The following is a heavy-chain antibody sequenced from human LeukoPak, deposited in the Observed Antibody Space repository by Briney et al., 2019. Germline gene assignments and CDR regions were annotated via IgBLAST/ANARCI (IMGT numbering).Heavy chain of an antibody. Sequence: ASVKVSCKASGYTFTSYAMHWVRQAPGQRPEWMGWINAGNGNTKYSQKFQGRVTITRDTPASTAYMELSSLRSEDTAVYYCAREASGYYLDAFDIWGQGTMVTVSS. D-gene: IGHD3-22*01. CDR2: INAGNGNT. CDR1: GYTFTSYA. J-gene: IGHJ3*02. CDR3: AREASGYYLDAFDI. V-gene: IGHV1-3*01.